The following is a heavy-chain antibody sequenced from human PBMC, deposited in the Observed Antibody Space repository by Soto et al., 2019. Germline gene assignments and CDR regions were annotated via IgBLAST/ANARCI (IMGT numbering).Heavy chain of an antibody. CDR3: ARLGPSSTRYYYYYYMDV. CDR2: IYHSGST. V-gene: IGHV4-4*02. J-gene: IGHJ6*03. Sequence: SETLSLTCAVSSGSISSSNWWSWVRQPPGKGLEWIGEIYHSGSTNYNPSLKSRVTISVDKSKNQFSLKLSSVTAADTAVYYCARLGPSSTRYYYYYYMDVWGKGTTVTVSS. D-gene: IGHD2-2*01. CDR1: SGSISSSNW.